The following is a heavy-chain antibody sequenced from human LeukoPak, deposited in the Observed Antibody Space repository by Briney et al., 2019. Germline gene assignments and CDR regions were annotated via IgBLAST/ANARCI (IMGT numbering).Heavy chain of an antibody. Sequence: GGSLRLSCSASGFTFSGYSMNWVRQAPGKGLEWISYIVTSGNTIYYADSVKGRFTISRDNAKNSLYLQVNRLRDDDTAVYYCARILGLTLDYWGQGTLVTVSS. CDR1: GFTFSGYS. CDR3: ARILGLTLDY. CDR2: IVTSGNTI. J-gene: IGHJ4*02. D-gene: IGHD1-14*01. V-gene: IGHV3-48*02.